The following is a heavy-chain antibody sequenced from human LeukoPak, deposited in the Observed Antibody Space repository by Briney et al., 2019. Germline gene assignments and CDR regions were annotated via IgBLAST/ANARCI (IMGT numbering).Heavy chain of an antibody. CDR3: AREAVYYYYYYYMDV. CDR1: GFTFSSYS. CDR2: ISSSSSTI. J-gene: IGHJ6*03. V-gene: IGHV3-48*01. Sequence: GGSLRLSCAASGFTFSSYSMNWVRQAPGKGLEWVSYISSSSSTIYYADSVKGRFTISRDNAKNSLYLQMNSLRAEDTAVYYCAREAVYYYYYYYMDVWGKGTTVTVSS.